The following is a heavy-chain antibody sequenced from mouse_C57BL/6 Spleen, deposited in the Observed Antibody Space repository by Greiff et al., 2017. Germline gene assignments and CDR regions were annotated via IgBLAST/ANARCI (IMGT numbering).Heavy chain of an antibody. Sequence: VQLQQSGPELVKPGASVKLSCKASGYTFTSYDINWVKQRPGQGLEWIGRIYPSDGSTKYNEKFKGKATLTVDTSSRTAYMELYSLTSEDSAVYFCARWDYDYDEDPGFAYWGQGTLVTVSA. CDR1: GYTFTSYD. CDR3: ARWDYDYDEDPGFAY. D-gene: IGHD2-4*01. CDR2: IYPSDGST. J-gene: IGHJ3*01. V-gene: IGHV1-85*01.